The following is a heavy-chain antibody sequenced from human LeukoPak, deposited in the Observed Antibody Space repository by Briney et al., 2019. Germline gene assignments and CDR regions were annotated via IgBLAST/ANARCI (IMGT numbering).Heavy chain of an antibody. CDR2: INPNSGGT. D-gene: IGHD6-13*01. CDR1: GYTFTGYY. J-gene: IGHJ4*03. V-gene: IGHV1-2*02. CDR3: PRVTRVYSKQGGYFDC. Sequence: ASVSVSCTASGYTFTGYYMHWVRQAPGQGLEWMGLINPNSGGTNYAQKFQGRVTITRDTSINTAYMQLSRLIADATAVYYCPRVTRVYSKQGGYFDCGGQRRLVSASS.